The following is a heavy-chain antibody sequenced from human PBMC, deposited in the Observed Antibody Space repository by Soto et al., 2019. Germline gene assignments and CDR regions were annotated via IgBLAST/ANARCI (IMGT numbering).Heavy chain of an antibody. CDR3: ASDQGLLRYGDSDY. CDR2: IGNDPSYL. V-gene: IGHV3-21*06. J-gene: IGHJ4*02. CDR1: GFSFSRHS. Sequence: EVQLVESGGGLVKPGGSLRLSCEASGFSFSRHSMNWVRQAPGKGLEWVSSIGNDPSYLYYAGSVKGRFTISRDNAKNSLYLQMNSLRVEDTAVYYCASDQGLLRYGDSDYWGQGTPVTVSS. D-gene: IGHD3-9*01.